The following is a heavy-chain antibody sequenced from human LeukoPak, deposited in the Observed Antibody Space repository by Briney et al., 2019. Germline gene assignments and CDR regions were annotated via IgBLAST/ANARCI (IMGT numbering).Heavy chain of an antibody. CDR1: GGSISSYY. J-gene: IGHJ6*02. D-gene: IGHD4-17*01. Sequence: PSETLSLTCTVSGGSISSYYWSWIRQPAGKGLEWIGRIYTSGSTNYNPSLKSRVTMSVDTSKNQFSLKLSSVTAADTAVYYCARVGPDYGDYVLGMDVWGQGTTVTVSS. V-gene: IGHV4-4*07. CDR2: IYTSGST. CDR3: ARVGPDYGDYVLGMDV.